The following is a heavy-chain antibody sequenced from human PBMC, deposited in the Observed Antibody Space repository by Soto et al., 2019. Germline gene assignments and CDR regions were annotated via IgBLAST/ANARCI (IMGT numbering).Heavy chain of an antibody. J-gene: IGHJ6*01. CDR3: SRPGAGYCISTSCSNDYSYGMHV. CDR1: RYTFTSYY. CDR2: INPSGGRT. V-gene: IGHV1-46*01. D-gene: IGHD2-2*01. Sequence: ASVKVSCKASRYTFTSYYMHWVRQAPGQGLEWMGIINPSGGRTSYAQKFQRRVTMTRDTSTSTVYMQLTSLRSEDTAVYSCSRPGAGYCISTSCSNDYSYGMHVWGQVTTVTV.